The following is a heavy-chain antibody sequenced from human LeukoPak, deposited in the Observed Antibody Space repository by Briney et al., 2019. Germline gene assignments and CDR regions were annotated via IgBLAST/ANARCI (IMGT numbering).Heavy chain of an antibody. V-gene: IGHV3-23*01. CDR1: GFTFSSYA. CDR3: AKASSSWFVYYYGMDV. D-gene: IGHD6-13*01. CDR2: ISGSGGST. Sequence: GASLRLSCAASGFTFSSYAMRWVRHAPGKGLEWVSFISGSGGSTYYADSVKGRFTISRDNSKNTLYLQMNSLRAEDTAVYYCAKASSSWFVYYYGMDVWGQGTTVTVS. J-gene: IGHJ6*02.